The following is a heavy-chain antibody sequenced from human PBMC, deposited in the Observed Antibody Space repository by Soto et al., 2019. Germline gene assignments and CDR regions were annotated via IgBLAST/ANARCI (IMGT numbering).Heavy chain of an antibody. J-gene: IGHJ5*02. CDR2: IWYDGSNK. CDR1: GFTFSSYG. Sequence: QVQLVESGGGVVQPGRSLRLSCAASGFTFSSYGMHWVRQAPGKGLEWVAVIWYDGSNKYYADSVKGRFTISRDNSKNTQYLQMNSLRAEDTAVYYCARDPPSYCYGSGVNWFDPWGQGTLVTVSS. D-gene: IGHD3-10*01. CDR3: ARDPPSYCYGSGVNWFDP. V-gene: IGHV3-33*01.